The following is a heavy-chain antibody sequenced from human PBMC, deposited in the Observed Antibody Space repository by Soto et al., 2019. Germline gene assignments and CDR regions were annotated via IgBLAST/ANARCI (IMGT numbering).Heavy chain of an antibody. CDR2: IYYSGST. J-gene: IGHJ5*02. CDR1: GGSISSYY. Sequence: PSETLSLTCTVSGGSISSYYWSWIRQPPGKGLEWIGCIYYSGSTNYNPSLKSRVTISVDTSKNKFSLKLSSVTAADTAVYYCARYYYDSSGYRAFDPWGQGTLVTVSS. CDR3: ARYYYDSSGYRAFDP. V-gene: IGHV4-59*01. D-gene: IGHD3-22*01.